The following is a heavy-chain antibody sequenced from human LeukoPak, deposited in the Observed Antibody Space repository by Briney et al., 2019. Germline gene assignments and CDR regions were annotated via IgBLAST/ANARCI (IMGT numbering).Heavy chain of an antibody. CDR1: GGTFSSYA. D-gene: IGHD3-3*01. V-gene: IGHV1-69*05. J-gene: IGHJ4*02. CDR3: AMKFYDFWSGYLDY. Sequence: ASVKVSCKASGGTFSSYAISWVRQAPGQGLEWMGGIIPIFGTANYAQKFQGRVTITTDESTSTAYMELSSLRSEDTAVYYCAMKFYDFWSGYLDYWGQGTLVTVSS. CDR2: IIPIFGTA.